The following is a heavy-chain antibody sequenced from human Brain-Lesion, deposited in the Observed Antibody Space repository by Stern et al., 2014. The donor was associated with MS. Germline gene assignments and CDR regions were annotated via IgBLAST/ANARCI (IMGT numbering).Heavy chain of an antibody. D-gene: IGHD1-26*01. V-gene: IGHV1-24*01. Sequence: QVQLVQSGAEVKKPGASVKVSCKVSGYTLTELSMHWVRQAPRKGLELMGGFDPEDGKTICAQKFQGRVTMTEDTSTDTAYMELSSLRSEDTAVYYCATLSPGAGGNYYRHFDYWGQGTLVTVSS. J-gene: IGHJ4*02. CDR2: FDPEDGKT. CDR3: ATLSPGAGGNYYRHFDY. CDR1: GYTLTELS.